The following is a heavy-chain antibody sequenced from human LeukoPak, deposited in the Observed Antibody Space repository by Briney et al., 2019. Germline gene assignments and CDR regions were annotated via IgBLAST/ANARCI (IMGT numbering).Heavy chain of an antibody. CDR2: IDYSGTT. CDR1: GSISTYY. CDR3: ARHYGP. V-gene: IGHV4-59*01. J-gene: IGHJ5*02. D-gene: IGHD3-16*01. Sequence: KASETLSLTCTAGSISTYYWSWIRQPPGKGLEWIGYIDYSGTTNYNPSLKSRVTISVDTSKNQFSLKLTSVTAADTAVYYCARHYGPWGQGTLVTVSS.